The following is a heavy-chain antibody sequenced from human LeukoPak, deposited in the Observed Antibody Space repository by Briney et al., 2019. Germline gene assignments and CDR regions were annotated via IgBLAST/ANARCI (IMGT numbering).Heavy chain of an antibody. CDR2: ISSSSSYI. CDR3: ARGNSLVNWYFDL. Sequence: PGGSLRLSCAASGFTFSSYSMNWVRQAPGKGLEWVSSISSSSSYIYYADSVKGRFTISRDNAKNSLYLQMNSLRAEDTAVYYCARGNSLVNWYFDLWGRGTLVTVSS. V-gene: IGHV3-21*01. D-gene: IGHD4-11*01. CDR1: GFTFSSYS. J-gene: IGHJ2*01.